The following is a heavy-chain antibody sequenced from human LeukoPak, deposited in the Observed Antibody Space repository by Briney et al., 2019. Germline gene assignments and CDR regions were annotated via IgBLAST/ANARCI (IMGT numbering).Heavy chain of an antibody. CDR3: ARGGGAYGNC. J-gene: IGHJ4*02. Sequence: ASVKVSCKTSGYTFTVYYMHWVRQAPGQGLEWMGWINPNSGGTNYAQNFQGRVTMTRDTPTSTAHMELSRLTSDDTAVYYCARGGGAYGNCWGQGTLVTVSS. CDR2: INPNSGGT. V-gene: IGHV1-2*02. CDR1: GYTFTVYY. D-gene: IGHD1-26*01.